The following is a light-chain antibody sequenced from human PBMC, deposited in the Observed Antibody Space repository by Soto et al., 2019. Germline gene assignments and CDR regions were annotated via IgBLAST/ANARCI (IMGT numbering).Light chain of an antibody. Sequence: EIVMTQSPATLSVSPGERATLSCRASQSVSDNLAWYQQKAGQAPRLLIYGASTRATGIPARFSGSGSGTDYTHTITTLQSEDFGFYSYHQSNNWPSTFGQGTKLDI. CDR2: GAS. CDR1: QSVSDN. CDR3: HQSNNWPST. J-gene: IGKJ2*01. V-gene: IGKV3-15*01.